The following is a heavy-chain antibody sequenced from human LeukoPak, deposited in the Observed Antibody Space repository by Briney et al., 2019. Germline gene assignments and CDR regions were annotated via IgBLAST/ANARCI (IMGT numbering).Heavy chain of an antibody. CDR2: ISSSGSTI. CDR3: ARAPGYRGFLDY. J-gene: IGHJ4*02. V-gene: IGHV3-48*03. Sequence: GGSLRLSCAASGFTFSVYEMNWVRQAPGKGLEWVSYISSSGSTIYYADSVKGRFTISRDNAKNSLYLQMNSLRAEDTAVYYCARAPGYRGFLDYWGQGTLVTVSS. CDR1: GFTFSVYE. D-gene: IGHD6-13*01.